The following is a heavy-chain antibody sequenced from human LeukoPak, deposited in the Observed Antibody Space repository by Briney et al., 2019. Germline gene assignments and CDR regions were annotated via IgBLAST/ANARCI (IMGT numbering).Heavy chain of an antibody. V-gene: IGHV3-30*18. CDR3: AKDGGLWVSAHWGDS. J-gene: IGHJ4*02. CDR1: GFTFSSYG. D-gene: IGHD7-27*01. Sequence: GGSLRLSCAASGFTFSSYGMHWVRQAPGKGLEWVAVISYDGSNKYYADSVKGRFTISRDNSKNTLYLQMNSLRAEDTAVYYCAKDGGLWVSAHWGDSWGRGTLVTVSS. CDR2: ISYDGSNK.